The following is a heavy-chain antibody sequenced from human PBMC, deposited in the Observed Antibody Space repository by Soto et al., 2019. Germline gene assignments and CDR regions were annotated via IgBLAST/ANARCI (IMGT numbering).Heavy chain of an antibody. Sequence: QVQLQESGPGLVKPSETLSLTCTVSGGSVSSGSYYWSWIRQPPGKGLEWIGYIYYSGSTNYNPSLKSRVTISVDTSKNQFSLKLSSVTAADTAVYYCANYPTTVTSDYWGQATLVTVSS. D-gene: IGHD4-17*01. V-gene: IGHV4-61*01. CDR2: IYYSGST. CDR1: GGSVSSGSYY. CDR3: ANYPTTVTSDY. J-gene: IGHJ4*02.